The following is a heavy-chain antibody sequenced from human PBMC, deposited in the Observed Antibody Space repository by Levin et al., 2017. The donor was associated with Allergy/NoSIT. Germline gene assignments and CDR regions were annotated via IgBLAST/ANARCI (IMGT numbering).Heavy chain of an antibody. V-gene: IGHV1-69*13. D-gene: IGHD2-15*01. CDR1: GGTFSSYA. CDR2: IIPIFGTA. CDR3: ARDPAPNCSGGSCYSGERDYYYYYMDV. J-gene: IGHJ6*03. Sequence: SVKVSCKASGGTFSSYAISWVRQAPGQGLEWMGGIIPIFGTANYAQKFQGRVTITADESTSTAYMELSSLRSEDTAVYYCARDPAPNCSGGSCYSGERDYYYYYMDVWGKGTTVTVSS.